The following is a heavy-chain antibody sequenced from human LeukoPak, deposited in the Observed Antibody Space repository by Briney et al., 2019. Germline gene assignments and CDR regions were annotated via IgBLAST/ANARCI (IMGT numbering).Heavy chain of an antibody. CDR2: IKTDGSNT. CDR3: ARATTYDILTGYSDY. V-gene: IGHV3-74*01. J-gene: IGHJ4*02. D-gene: IGHD3-9*01. CDR1: GFTFRSYW. Sequence: GGSLRLSCAASGFTFRSYWMHWVRQAPGKGLVWVSRIKTDGSNTYYADSVKGRFTISRDNAKKSLFLQMNSLRAEDTAVYYCARATTYDILTGYSDYWGQGTLVTVSS.